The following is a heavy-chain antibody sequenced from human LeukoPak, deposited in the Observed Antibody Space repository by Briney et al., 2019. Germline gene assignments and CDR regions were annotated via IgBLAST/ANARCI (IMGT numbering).Heavy chain of an antibody. Sequence: GGSLRLSCAASGFTFSSYAMSWVRQAPGKGLEWVSAISGSGGSTYYADSVKGRFTISRDNSLNTLYLQMNSLRAEDTAVYYCAKRLVGAKGFDYWGQGTLVTVSS. J-gene: IGHJ4*02. CDR2: ISGSGGST. V-gene: IGHV3-23*01. CDR3: AKRLVGAKGFDY. CDR1: GFTFSSYA. D-gene: IGHD1-26*01.